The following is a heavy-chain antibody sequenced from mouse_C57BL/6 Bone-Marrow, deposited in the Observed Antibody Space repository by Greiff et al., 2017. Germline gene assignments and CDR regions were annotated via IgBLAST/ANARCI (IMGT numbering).Heavy chain of an antibody. CDR1: GYTFTSYW. Sequence: QVQLQQPGAELVRPGTSVKLSCKASGYTFTSYWMHWVKQRPGQGLEWIGVIDPSDSYTNYNQKFKGKATLTVDTSSSTAYVQLSSLTSEDSAVYYCARDGGYDWYAMDYWGQGTSVTVSS. J-gene: IGHJ4*01. CDR2: IDPSDSYT. CDR3: ARDGGYDWYAMDY. D-gene: IGHD2-2*01. V-gene: IGHV1-59*01.